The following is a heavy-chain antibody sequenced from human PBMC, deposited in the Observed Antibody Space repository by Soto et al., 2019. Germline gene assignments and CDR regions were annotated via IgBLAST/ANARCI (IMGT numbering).Heavy chain of an antibody. CDR2: IWYDGSNK. CDR3: ARDRGYSGYDYYFDY. V-gene: IGHV3-33*08. J-gene: IGHJ4*02. Sequence: GGSLRLSCAASGFTFSSYSMNWVRQAPGKGLEWVAVIWYDGSNKYYADSVKGRFTISRDNSKNTLYLQMNSLRAEDTAVYYCARDRGYSGYDYYFDYWGQGTLVTVSS. CDR1: GFTFSSYS. D-gene: IGHD5-12*01.